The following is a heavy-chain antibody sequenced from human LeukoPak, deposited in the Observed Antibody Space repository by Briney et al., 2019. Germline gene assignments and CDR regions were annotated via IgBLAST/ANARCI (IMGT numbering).Heavy chain of an antibody. V-gene: IGHV1-2*02. CDR3: ARDWASDVDTVSG. D-gene: IGHD5-18*01. CDR2: INPNSGGT. Sequence: ASVKVSCKASGYTFTGYFMHWVRQAPGQGLEWMGWINPNSGGTNYAQEFQGRVTMTRDTSISTAYMELSRLRSDDTAVYYCARDWASDVDTVSGWGQGTLVTVSS. CDR1: GYTFTGYF. J-gene: IGHJ4*02.